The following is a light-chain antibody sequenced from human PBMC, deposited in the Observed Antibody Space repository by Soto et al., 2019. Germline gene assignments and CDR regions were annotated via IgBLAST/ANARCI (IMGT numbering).Light chain of an antibody. V-gene: IGKV1-27*01. CDR3: QKSNSAPYT. Sequence: DIQMTQSPSSLSASVGDRVTITCRASQGINNFLAWYQQKAGKVPNLLIYGASNLQSGVPSRFSGSGSGTDFTLTISSLQPEDVATYYCQKSNSAPYTFGQGTKLEIK. CDR1: QGINNF. J-gene: IGKJ2*01. CDR2: GAS.